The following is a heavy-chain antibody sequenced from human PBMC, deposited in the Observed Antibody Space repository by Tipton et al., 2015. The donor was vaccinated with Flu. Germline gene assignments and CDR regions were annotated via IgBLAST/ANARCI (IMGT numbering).Heavy chain of an antibody. CDR2: INHSGST. CDR3: ARGNYMDV. Sequence: TLSLTCAVYGGSFSGYYWSWIRQPPGKGLEWIGEINHSGSTNYNPSLKSRVTISVDTSKNQFSLKLSSVTAADTAVYYCARGNYMDVWGKGTTVTVSS. J-gene: IGHJ6*03. CDR1: GGSFSGYY. V-gene: IGHV4-34*01.